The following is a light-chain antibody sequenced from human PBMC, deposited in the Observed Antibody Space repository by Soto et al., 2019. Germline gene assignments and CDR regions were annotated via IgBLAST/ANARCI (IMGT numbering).Light chain of an antibody. V-gene: IGLV1-40*01. Sequence: QSVLTQPPSVSAAPGQRVTISCTGSSSNIGAGYEAHWYQQVPRTAPKLLIYENNNRPSGVPDRFSGSKSGTSASLAITGLQAEDEAEYYCQSYDSSLSGYVFGTGTKVTVL. J-gene: IGLJ1*01. CDR1: SSNIGAGYE. CDR2: ENN. CDR3: QSYDSSLSGYV.